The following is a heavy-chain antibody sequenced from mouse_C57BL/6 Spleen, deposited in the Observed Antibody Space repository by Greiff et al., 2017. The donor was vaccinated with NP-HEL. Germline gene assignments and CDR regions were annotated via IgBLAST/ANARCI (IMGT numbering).Heavy chain of an antibody. D-gene: IGHD1-1*01. CDR2: INPNNGGT. V-gene: IGHV1-18*01. Sequence: VHVKQSGPELVKPGASVKIPCKASGYTFTDYNMDWVKQSHGKSLEWIGDINPNNGGTIYNQKFKGKATLTVDKSSSTAYMELRSLTSEDTAVYYCARRSSYVDYAMDYWGQGTSVTVSS. CDR3: ARRSSYVDYAMDY. CDR1: GYTFTDYN. J-gene: IGHJ4*01.